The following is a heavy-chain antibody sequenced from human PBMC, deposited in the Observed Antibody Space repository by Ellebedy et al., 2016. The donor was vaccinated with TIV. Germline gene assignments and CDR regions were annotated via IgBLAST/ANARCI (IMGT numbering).Heavy chain of an antibody. CDR3: ARDVGYCSSTSCYQQFDP. CDR2: TSTYNGNT. CDR1: GYTFTNYG. D-gene: IGHD2-2*01. J-gene: IGHJ5*02. Sequence: AASVKVSCKASGYTFTNYGISWVRQAPGQGLEWMAWTSTYNGNTNYAQKFQGIVTMTTDTSTNKAYMELRSLRSDDTAVYYCARDVGYCSSTSCYQQFDPWGQGTLVTVSS. V-gene: IGHV1-18*01.